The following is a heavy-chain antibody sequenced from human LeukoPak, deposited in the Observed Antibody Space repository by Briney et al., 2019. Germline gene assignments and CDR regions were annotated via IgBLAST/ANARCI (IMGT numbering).Heavy chain of an antibody. J-gene: IGHJ5*02. CDR1: GYTFTSYY. D-gene: IGHD1-26*01. Sequence: ASVKVSCKASGYTFTSYYMHWVRQAPGQGLEWMGIINPSGGGTSYAQKFQGRVTMTRDMSTSTVYMELSSLRSEDTAVYYCARDGGWELLAHWFDPWGQGTLVTVSS. CDR2: INPSGGGT. CDR3: ARDGGWELLAHWFDP. V-gene: IGHV1-46*01.